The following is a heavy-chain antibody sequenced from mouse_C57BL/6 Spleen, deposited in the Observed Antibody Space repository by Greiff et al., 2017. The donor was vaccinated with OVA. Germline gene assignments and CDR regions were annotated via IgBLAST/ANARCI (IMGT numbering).Heavy chain of an antibody. J-gene: IGHJ4*01. CDR2: ISYDGSN. Sequence: EVKLQESGPGLVKPSQSLSLTCSVTGYSITSGYYWNWIRQFPGNKLEWMGYISYDGSNNYNPSLKNRISITRDTSKNQFFLKLNSVTTEDTATYYCASYNYGSSYVGYYAMDYWGQGTSVTVSS. CDR3: ASYNYGSSYVGYYAMDY. V-gene: IGHV3-6*01. CDR1: GYSITSGYY. D-gene: IGHD1-1*01.